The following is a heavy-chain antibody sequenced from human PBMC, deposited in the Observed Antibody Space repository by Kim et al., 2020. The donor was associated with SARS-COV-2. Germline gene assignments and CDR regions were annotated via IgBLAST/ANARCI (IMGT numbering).Heavy chain of an antibody. D-gene: IGHD3-10*01. J-gene: IGHJ4*02. CDR3: ARALNYYGSGSYYDY. Sequence: SETLSLTCTVSGGSISSGDYYWSWIRQPPGKGLEWIGYIYYSGSTYYNPSLKSRVTISVDTSKNQFSLKLSSVTAADTVVYYCARALNYYGSGSYYDYWGQGTLVTVSS. CDR2: IYYSGST. CDR1: GGSISSGDYY. V-gene: IGHV4-30-4*01.